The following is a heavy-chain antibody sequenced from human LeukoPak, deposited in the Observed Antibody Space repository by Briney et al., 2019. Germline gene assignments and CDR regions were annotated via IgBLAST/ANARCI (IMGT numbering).Heavy chain of an antibody. CDR1: GGSISSSSYY. CDR2: IYYSGST. D-gene: IGHD3-22*01. CDR3: ARHVPHYYDSSGFDY. Sequence: PSETLSLTCTVSGGSISSSSYYWGWIRQPPGKGLEWIGSIYYSGSTYYNPSLKSRVTISVDTSKNQFSLKVSSVTAADTAVYYCARHVPHYYDSSGFDYWGQGTLVTVSS. V-gene: IGHV4-39*01. J-gene: IGHJ4*02.